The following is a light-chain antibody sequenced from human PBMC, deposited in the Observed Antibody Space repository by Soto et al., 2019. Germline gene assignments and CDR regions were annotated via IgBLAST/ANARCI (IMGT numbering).Light chain of an antibody. CDR1: QSVSSS. J-gene: IGKJ2*01. V-gene: IGKV3-11*01. CDR2: DAS. CDR3: QQRSNWPRT. Sequence: EIVLTQSPATLSLSPGERATLSCRASQSVSSSLAWFQHKPGQAPRLLIYDASNRATGIPARFSGRGSGTDFTLTISRLEAEDSAVYLCQQRSNWPRTFGQGTKLEI.